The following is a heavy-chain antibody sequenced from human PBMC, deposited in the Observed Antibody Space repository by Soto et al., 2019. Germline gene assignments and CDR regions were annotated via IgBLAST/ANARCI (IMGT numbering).Heavy chain of an antibody. Sequence: ASVKVSCKASGYTFTSYGISWVRQAPGQGLEWMGWISAYNGNTNYAQKLQGGVTMTTDTSTSTAYMELRSLRSDDTAVYYCARIRTLLRHADWFTDLDAFDIWGQGTMVTVSS. CDR1: GYTFTSYG. D-gene: IGHD3-9*01. V-gene: IGHV1-18*01. J-gene: IGHJ3*02. CDR2: ISAYNGNT. CDR3: ARIRTLLRHADWFTDLDAFDI.